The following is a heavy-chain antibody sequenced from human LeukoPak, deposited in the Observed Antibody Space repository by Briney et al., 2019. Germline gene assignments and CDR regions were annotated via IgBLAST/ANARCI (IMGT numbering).Heavy chain of an antibody. CDR2: IYYSGST. Sequence: PSQTLSLTCTVSGGSISSGDYYWSWIRQHPGKGLEWIGYIYYSGSTYYNPSLKSRVTISVDTSKNQFSLKLSSVTAADTAVYYCARGIGRQPQGYWGQGTLVTVSS. CDR1: GGSISSGDYY. D-gene: IGHD2/OR15-2a*01. J-gene: IGHJ4*02. V-gene: IGHV4-31*03. CDR3: ARGIGRQPQGY.